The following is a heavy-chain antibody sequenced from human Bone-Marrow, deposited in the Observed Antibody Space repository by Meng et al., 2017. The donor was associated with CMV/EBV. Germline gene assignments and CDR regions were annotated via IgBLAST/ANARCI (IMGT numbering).Heavy chain of an antibody. CDR3: AKGHYDFWSGYYGY. J-gene: IGHJ4*02. CDR1: GFTFSSYW. CDR2: IKQDGSEK. D-gene: IGHD3-3*01. V-gene: IGHV3-7*03. Sequence: ETLSLTCAASGFTFSSYWMTWVRQAPGKGLEWVANIKQDGSEKYYVDPVKGRFTISRDNAKNSLYLQMNSLRTEDTALYYCAKGHYDFWSGYYGYWGQGTRVTVSS.